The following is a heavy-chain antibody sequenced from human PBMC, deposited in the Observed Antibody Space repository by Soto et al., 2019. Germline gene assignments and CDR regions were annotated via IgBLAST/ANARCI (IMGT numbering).Heavy chain of an antibody. CDR2: ISYDGSNK. J-gene: IGHJ6*02. Sequence: GGSLRLSCAASGFTFSSYSMHWVRQAPGKGLEWVAVISYDGSNKYYADSVKGRFTISRDNSKNTLYLQMNSLRAEDTAVYYCAKEKHDSNYVYYYYGMDVWGQGTTVTVSS. D-gene: IGHD4-4*01. CDR1: GFTFSSYS. CDR3: AKEKHDSNYVYYYYGMDV. V-gene: IGHV3-30*18.